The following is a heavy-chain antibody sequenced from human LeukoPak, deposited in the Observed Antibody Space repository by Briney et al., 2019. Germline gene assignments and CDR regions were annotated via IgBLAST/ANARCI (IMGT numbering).Heavy chain of an antibody. CDR2: FDPEDGET. D-gene: IGHD6-13*01. Sequence: ASVNASCKVSGYTLTELSLHWVRQAPGKALEWMGGFDPEDGETIYAQNFQGRVTMTEDTSTDTAYLELSSVRSAGTAVYYCATDLLRRRLLAAAGKKILDYWGQGTMVTVSS. V-gene: IGHV1-24*01. J-gene: IGHJ4*02. CDR3: ATDLLRRRLLAAAGKKILDY. CDR1: GYTLTELS.